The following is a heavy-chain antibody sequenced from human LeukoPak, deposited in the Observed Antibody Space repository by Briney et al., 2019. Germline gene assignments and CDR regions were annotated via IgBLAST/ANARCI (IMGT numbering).Heavy chain of an antibody. J-gene: IGHJ4*02. CDR2: ISWNSGSI. Sequence: GGSLRLSCAASGFTFDDYAMHWVRQAPGKGLEWVSGISWNSGSIGYADSVKGRFTISRDNAKNSLYLQMNSLRAEDTALYYCAKSRGHSSGYLFDYWAREPWSPSPQ. V-gene: IGHV3-9*01. CDR1: GFTFDDYA. CDR3: AKSRGHSSGYLFDY. D-gene: IGHD3-22*01.